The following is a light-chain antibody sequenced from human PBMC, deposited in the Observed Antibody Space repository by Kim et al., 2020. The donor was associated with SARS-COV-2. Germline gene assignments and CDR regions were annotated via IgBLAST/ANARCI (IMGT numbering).Light chain of an antibody. CDR3: QQAKRFPLT. Sequence: DIHMTQSPSSVSASVGDGVTISCRASQDINDYLAWYQHKPGKAPQLLIYAASNLQSGVPSRFSGRGSGTEFTLTISSLQPEDFASYYCQQAKRFPLTFGGGTKVDIK. CDR2: AAS. J-gene: IGKJ4*01. CDR1: QDINDY. V-gene: IGKV1-12*01.